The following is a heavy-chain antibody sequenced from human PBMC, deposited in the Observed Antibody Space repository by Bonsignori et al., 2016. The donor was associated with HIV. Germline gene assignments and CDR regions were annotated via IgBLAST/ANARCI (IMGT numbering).Heavy chain of an antibody. CDR2: ISGSGGST. V-gene: IGHV3-23*01. D-gene: IGHD1-26*01. J-gene: IGHJ3*02. CDR3: AKVGATWPGAFDI. CDR1: GFTFSSYA. Sequence: ETLSLTCAASGFTFSSYAMSWVRQAPGKGLEWVSAISGSGGSTYYADSVKGRFTISRDNSKNTLYLQMNSLRAEDTAVYYCAKVGATWPGAFDIWGQGTMVTVSS.